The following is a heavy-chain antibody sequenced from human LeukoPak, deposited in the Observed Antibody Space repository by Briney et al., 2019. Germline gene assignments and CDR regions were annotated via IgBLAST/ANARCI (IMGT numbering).Heavy chain of an antibody. V-gene: IGHV3-23*01. Sequence: GGSLTLSCEASGFSFSSYAIRWVRQAPGTGLEWVSSIPSSGGATYYADSVRGRSSISRDSSKNTVYLQMNSLRDEDTAVYYCARARPWDSSRSYYFGMDVWGHGTTVTVSS. CDR1: GFSFSSYA. D-gene: IGHD3-22*01. J-gene: IGHJ6*02. CDR2: IPSSGGAT. CDR3: ARARPWDSSRSYYFGMDV.